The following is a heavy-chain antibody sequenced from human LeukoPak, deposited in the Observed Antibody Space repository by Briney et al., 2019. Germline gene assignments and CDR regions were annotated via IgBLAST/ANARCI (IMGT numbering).Heavy chain of an antibody. CDR2: IYYSGNT. CDR3: ASNPEWEWEGFDY. D-gene: IGHD1-26*01. V-gene: IGHV4-39*07. J-gene: IGHJ4*02. CDR1: GGSISSSNYY. Sequence: SETLSLTCSVSGGSISSSNYYWGWIRQPPGKGLEWIGSIYYSGNTYYNPSLKSRVTISVDTSKNQFSLKLSSVTAADTAVYYCASNPEWEWEGFDYWGQGTLVTVSS.